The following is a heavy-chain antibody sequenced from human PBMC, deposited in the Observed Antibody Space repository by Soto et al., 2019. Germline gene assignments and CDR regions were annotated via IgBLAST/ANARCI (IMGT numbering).Heavy chain of an antibody. CDR3: AKNGQPPYYYYGMDV. Sequence: ASVKVSCKASGYTFTRYGISWVRQAPGQGLEWMGWISGYNGDTNYAQKFQDRVSMTIDTSTGTAYMELRSLTSDDTAIYYCAKNGQPPYYYYGMDVWGQGTTVIVSS. V-gene: IGHV1-18*01. CDR1: GYTFTRYG. D-gene: IGHD2-8*01. J-gene: IGHJ6*02. CDR2: ISGYNGDT.